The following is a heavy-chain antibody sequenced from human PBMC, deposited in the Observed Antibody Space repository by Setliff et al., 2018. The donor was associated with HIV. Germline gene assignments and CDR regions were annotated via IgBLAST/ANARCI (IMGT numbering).Heavy chain of an antibody. V-gene: IGHV3-21*01. J-gene: IGHJ6*03. CDR1: GFDFSDYS. CDR3: ASGGFGGVIPTNPYYYYYMDV. CDR2: ITGASGFI. D-gene: IGHD3-16*02. Sequence: PGGSLRLSCAASGFDFSDYSMNWVRQAPGKGLEWVSCITGASGFIDYADSVEGRFTVSRDNAKNAVYLQMNSLRPEDTAVYYCASGGFGGVIPTNPYYYYYMDVWGKGTTVTVS.